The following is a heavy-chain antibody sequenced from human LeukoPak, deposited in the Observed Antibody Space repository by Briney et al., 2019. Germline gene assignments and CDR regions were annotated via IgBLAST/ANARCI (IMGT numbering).Heavy chain of an antibody. D-gene: IGHD6-19*01. CDR2: ISSSGDIV. V-gene: IGHV3-11*01. CDR1: GFTFSEYY. J-gene: IGHJ4*02. CDR3: ARETVAGTFDY. Sequence: PGVSLRLSCAASGFTFSEYYIIWIRQAPGKGREWVSDISSSGDIVSYADSVKGRFTISRDNAKDSLYLQMNILRAEDTAVYYCARETVAGTFDYWSQGTLVTVSS.